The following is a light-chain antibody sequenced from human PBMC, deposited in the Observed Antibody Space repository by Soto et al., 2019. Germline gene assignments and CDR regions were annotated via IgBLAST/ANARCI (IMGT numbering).Light chain of an antibody. CDR3: QQYNNWPRGT. CDR2: GAS. J-gene: IGKJ1*01. V-gene: IGKV3-15*01. Sequence: EIVMTQSPATLSVSPGERATLSCRASQSVSSNLAWHRQKPGQAPRLLIFGASTRATGVPARFSGSGSGTEFTLTVSSLQSEDFAVYYCQQYNNWPRGTFGQGTKVDIK. CDR1: QSVSSN.